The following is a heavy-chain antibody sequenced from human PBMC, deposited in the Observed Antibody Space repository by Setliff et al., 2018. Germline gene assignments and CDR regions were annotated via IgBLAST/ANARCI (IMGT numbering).Heavy chain of an antibody. Sequence: VESLKISCKGSGYSFSNFWIGWVRQMPGKGLEWMGIIYPGDSDTKYSPSFQGQVTISADKSISTAYLQWSSLKASDTAMYYCARQKSTGSGNNWFDPWGQGTLVTVSS. CDR3: ARQKSTGSGNNWFDP. V-gene: IGHV5-51*01. CDR1: GYSFSNFW. J-gene: IGHJ5*02. D-gene: IGHD3-10*01. CDR2: IYPGDSDT.